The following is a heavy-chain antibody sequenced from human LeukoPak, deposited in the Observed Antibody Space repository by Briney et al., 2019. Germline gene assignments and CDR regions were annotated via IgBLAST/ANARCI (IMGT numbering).Heavy chain of an antibody. V-gene: IGHV3-53*01. J-gene: IGHJ4*02. Sequence: GGSLRLSCAASGFTVSSNYMSWVRQAPGKGLEWVSVIYSGGSTYYAGSVKGRFTISRDNSKNTLYLQMNSLRAEDTAVYYCQRTMVRGELDYWGQGTLVTVSS. CDR3: QRTMVRGELDY. CDR1: GFTVSSNY. CDR2: IYSGGST. D-gene: IGHD3-10*01.